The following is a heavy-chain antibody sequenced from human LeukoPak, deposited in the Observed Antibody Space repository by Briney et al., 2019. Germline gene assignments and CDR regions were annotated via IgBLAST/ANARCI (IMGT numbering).Heavy chain of an antibody. CDR3: ARGRGDYIWGSYRYYVSYYFDY. D-gene: IGHD3-16*02. V-gene: IGHV4-34*01. Sequence: PSKTLSLTCAVYGGSFSGYYWSWIRQPPGKGLEWIGEINHSGSTNYNPSLKSRVTISVDTSKNQFSLKLSSVTAADTAVYYCARGRGDYIWGSYRYYVSYYFDYWGQGTLVTVSS. CDR1: GGSFSGYY. CDR2: INHSGST. J-gene: IGHJ4*02.